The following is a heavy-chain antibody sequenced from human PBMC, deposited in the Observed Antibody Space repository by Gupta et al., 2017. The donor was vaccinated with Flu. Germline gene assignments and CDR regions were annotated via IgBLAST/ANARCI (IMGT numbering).Heavy chain of an antibody. V-gene: IGHV3-7*01. J-gene: IGHJ5*01. Sequence: EVQLVESGGGLVQPGGYLRLSWGAPGFPPSDYWMGWVRQAPGKGPELVANINRDGSVINYMDFVRGRFTISRDNAKNAVYFQMNSLRVDDTAGYYCARDVGSGDYDSWGQGTLVTVSS. CDR2: INRDGSVI. D-gene: IGHD4-17*01. CDR1: GFPPSDYW. CDR3: ARDVGSGDYDS.